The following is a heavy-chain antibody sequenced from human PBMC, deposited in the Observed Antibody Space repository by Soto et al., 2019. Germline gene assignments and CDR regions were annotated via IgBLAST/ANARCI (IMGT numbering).Heavy chain of an antibody. Sequence: PGGSLRLSCAASGFTFSSYAMSWVRQAPGKGLEWVSAISGSGGSTYYADSVKGRFTISRDNSKNTLYLQMNSLRAEDTAVYYCAKKKDMYSSGWLPRVNFDYWGQGPLVTVSS. CDR3: AKKKDMYSSGWLPRVNFDY. V-gene: IGHV3-23*01. CDR2: ISGSGGST. CDR1: GFTFSSYA. J-gene: IGHJ4*02. D-gene: IGHD6-19*01.